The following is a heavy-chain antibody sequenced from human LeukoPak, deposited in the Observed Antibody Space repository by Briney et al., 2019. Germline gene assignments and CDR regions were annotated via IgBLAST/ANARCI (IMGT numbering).Heavy chain of an antibody. V-gene: IGHV4-30-2*01. D-gene: IGHD3-10*01. J-gene: IGHJ4*02. CDR2: IYHNGNT. Sequence: SETLSLTCAVSGASVSSGGYSWAWIRQPPGKGLEWIGYIYHNGNTYYNPSLKSRVNISVDGSKNQFSLKLSSVTAADSAVYYCASSYGSGSYPIDYWGQGTLVTVSS. CDR1: GASVSSGGYS. CDR3: ASSYGSGSYPIDY.